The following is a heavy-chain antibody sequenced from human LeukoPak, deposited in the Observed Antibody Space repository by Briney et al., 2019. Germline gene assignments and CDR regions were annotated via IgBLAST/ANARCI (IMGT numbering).Heavy chain of an antibody. J-gene: IGHJ4*02. CDR3: ARSSYYGSGADY. D-gene: IGHD3-10*01. CDR2: ISSSGSTI. V-gene: IGHV3-48*04. Sequence: PGGSLRLSCAASGFTLSSNGMSWARQAPGKGLEWVSYISSSGSTIYYADSVKGRFTISRDNAKNSLYLQMNSLRAEDTAVYYCARSSYYGSGADYWGQGTLVTVSS. CDR1: GFTLSSNG.